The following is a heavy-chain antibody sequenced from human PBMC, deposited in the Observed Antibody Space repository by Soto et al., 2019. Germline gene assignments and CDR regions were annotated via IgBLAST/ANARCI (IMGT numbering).Heavy chain of an antibody. Sequence: QVQLQQWGAGLLKPSETLSLTCAVYGGSFSGYFWSWIRQTPGNGLEWIGEIDHSGRTKYTPSLKSRVSISVDTSKNQFSLRLSSVTAADTALYYCARGTTEWGQGTLVTVSS. D-gene: IGHD1-1*01. CDR2: IDHSGRT. CDR3: ARGTTE. J-gene: IGHJ4*02. V-gene: IGHV4-34*01. CDR1: GGSFSGYF.